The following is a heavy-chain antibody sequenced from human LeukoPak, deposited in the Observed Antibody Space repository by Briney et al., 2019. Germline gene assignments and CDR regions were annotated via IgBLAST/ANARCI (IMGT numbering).Heavy chain of an antibody. CDR3: ARDIAAAAYPLSLDY. CDR1: GFTFSSYA. Sequence: GGSLRLSCAASGFTFSSYAMHWVRQAPGKGLEWVAVVSYDGSNKYYADSVKGRFTISRDNSKNTLYLQMNSLRAEDTAVYYCARDIAAAAYPLSLDYWGQGTLVTVSS. V-gene: IGHV3-30-3*01. D-gene: IGHD6-13*01. CDR2: VSYDGSNK. J-gene: IGHJ4*02.